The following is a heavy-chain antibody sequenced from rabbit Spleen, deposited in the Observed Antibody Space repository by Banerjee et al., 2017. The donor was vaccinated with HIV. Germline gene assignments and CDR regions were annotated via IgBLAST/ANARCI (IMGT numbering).Heavy chain of an antibody. Sequence: QEQLEESAGGLVQPGGSLTLTCKASGLDFSSSYWICWVRQAPGKGLEWIACIDVVKSDNSYYTTWAKGRFTISKTSSTTVTLQMTSLTAADTATYFCASDIYGYGGFNLWGPGTLVTVS. CDR1: GLDFSSSYW. CDR2: IDVVKSDNS. V-gene: IGHV1S45*01. J-gene: IGHJ4*01. CDR3: ASDIYGYGGFNL. D-gene: IGHD6-1*01.